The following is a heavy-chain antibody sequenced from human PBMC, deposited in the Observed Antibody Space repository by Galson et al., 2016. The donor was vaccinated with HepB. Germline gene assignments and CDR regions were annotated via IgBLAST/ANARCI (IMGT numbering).Heavy chain of an antibody. D-gene: IGHD2/OR15-2a*01. CDR3: ARDLGGCNGFGCSYYFDY. CDR1: GFNLGSFG. V-gene: IGHV3-33*01. Sequence: SLRLSCAAAGFNLGSFGMNWVRQTPGKEPEWLAVIWYNGRNKYYADSVRGRFTISRDTPTNMVYLQMNSLRVEDTAMYYCARDLGGCNGFGCSYYFDYWGQGILVTVSS. J-gene: IGHJ4*02. CDR2: IWYNGRNK.